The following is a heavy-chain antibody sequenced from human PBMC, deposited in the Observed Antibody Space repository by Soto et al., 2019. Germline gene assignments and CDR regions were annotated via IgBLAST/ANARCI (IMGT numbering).Heavy chain of an antibody. V-gene: IGHV4-38-2*01. CDR3: GRYFHTYSGPPI. Sequence: SETLSLTCVVSDYFISSGYFWAWIRQPPGKGLEWIGTVYHTGSTYYSPSLKGRVTISVDTSKNLFSLNLSSVTSADTAVYYRGRYFHTYSGPPIWGQGTLVTVSS. D-gene: IGHD5-12*01. J-gene: IGHJ4*02. CDR2: VYHTGST. CDR1: DYFISSGYF.